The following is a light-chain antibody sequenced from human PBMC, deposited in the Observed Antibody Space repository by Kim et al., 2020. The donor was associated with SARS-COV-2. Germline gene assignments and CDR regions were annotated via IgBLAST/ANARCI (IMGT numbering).Light chain of an antibody. V-gene: IGLV3-1*01. J-gene: IGLJ3*02. CDR1: KLGDKY. CDR3: QAWDSSGV. Sequence: VSVSPGKTASITCSGDKLGDKYVCWYQQKPGQSPVLVIYQDTKRPSGIPQRFSGSNSGNTATLTISGTQAMDEADYYCQAWDSSGVFGGGTQLTVL. CDR2: QDT.